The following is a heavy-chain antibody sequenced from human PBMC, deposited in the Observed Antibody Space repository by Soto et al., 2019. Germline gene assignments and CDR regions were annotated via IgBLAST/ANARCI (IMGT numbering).Heavy chain of an antibody. CDR2: ISGSGGST. CDR1: GFTFSSYA. Sequence: PGGSLRLSCAASGFTFSSYAMSWVRQAPGKGLEWVSGISGSGGSTFYADSVKGRFTISRDNSENTLHLQMSSLRAEDTAVYYCAKDRWKLQSREPDCWGQGTLVTVSS. CDR3: AKDRWKLQSREPDC. J-gene: IGHJ4*02. V-gene: IGHV3-23*01. D-gene: IGHD4-4*01.